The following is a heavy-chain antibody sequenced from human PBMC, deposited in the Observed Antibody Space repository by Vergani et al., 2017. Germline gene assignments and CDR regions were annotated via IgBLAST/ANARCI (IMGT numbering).Heavy chain of an antibody. V-gene: IGHV4-61*02. CDR3: ASGPQSSLDYYDRQYDDYYYYYMDV. CDR1: GASMSSVGYY. Sequence: QVQLQESGPGLVKPSQTLSLTCTVSGASMSSVGYYWTWIRQSAGKRLEWIGDILGSGTANYNPSFQGRVSMSVATSKNQFSLTLSSVNATDTAVYYCASGPQSSLDYYDRQYDDYYYYYMDVWGKGTTVTVSS. D-gene: IGHD3-22*01. J-gene: IGHJ6*03. CDR2: ILGSGTA.